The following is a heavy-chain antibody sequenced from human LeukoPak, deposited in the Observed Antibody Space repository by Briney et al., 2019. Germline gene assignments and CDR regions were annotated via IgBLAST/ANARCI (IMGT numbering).Heavy chain of an antibody. V-gene: IGHV3-11*01. J-gene: IGHJ5*02. CDR3: ATDGAGFDT. CDR2: INIGGTNT. CDR1: GLTFNDCY. Sequence: GGSLRLSCAASGLTFNDCYMSWIRQAPGKGLEWLSYINIGGTNTLYADSVKGRFTISRDNAKKSLYLEMNNLRARDTAVYYCATDGAGFDTWGQGVLVTVSS.